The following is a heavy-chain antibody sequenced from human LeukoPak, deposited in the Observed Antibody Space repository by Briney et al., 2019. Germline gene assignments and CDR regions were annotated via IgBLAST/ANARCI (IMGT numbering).Heavy chain of an antibody. J-gene: IGHJ3*02. Sequence: GASLRLSCAASGFTFNYYAMSWVRQAAGRGLGWVSAVSGGGGVTYYADYVRGRFTISRDNSNKKVFPQINSRRAEDTAVYYWAKAGWYSAKTYATYDDAYDICGRGTIVTVSS. CDR3: AKAGWYSAKTYATYDDAYDI. CDR2: VSGGGGVT. V-gene: IGHV3-23*01. D-gene: IGHD1-26*01. CDR1: GFTFNYYA.